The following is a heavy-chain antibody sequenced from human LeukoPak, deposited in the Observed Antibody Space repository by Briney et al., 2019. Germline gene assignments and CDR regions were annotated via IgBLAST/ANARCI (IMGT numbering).Heavy chain of an antibody. CDR1: GFTFDDYA. J-gene: IGHJ4*02. CDR3: AKGNHYDILTGYYMAYYFDY. Sequence: GRSLRLSCAASGFTFDDYAMHWVRQAPGKGLEWVSGISWNSGGIGYADSVKGRFTISRDNAKNSLYLQMNSLRAEDTALYYCAKGNHYDILTGYYMAYYFDYWGQGTLVTVSS. D-gene: IGHD3-9*01. CDR2: ISWNSGGI. V-gene: IGHV3-9*01.